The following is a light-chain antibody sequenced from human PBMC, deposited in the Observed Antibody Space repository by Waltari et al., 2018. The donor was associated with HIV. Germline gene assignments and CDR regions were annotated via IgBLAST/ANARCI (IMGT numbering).Light chain of an antibody. Sequence: QSALTQPASVSGSPGQSLTISCTGTSSHVGRYNYVSWYQQHPGKAPKLMIYDVSNRPSGVSNRFSGSKSGNTASLTISGLQAEDEADYYCSSYTSSSTRVFGTGTKVTVL. CDR2: DVS. CDR3: SSYTSSSTRV. CDR1: SSHVGRYNY. V-gene: IGLV2-14*03. J-gene: IGLJ1*01.